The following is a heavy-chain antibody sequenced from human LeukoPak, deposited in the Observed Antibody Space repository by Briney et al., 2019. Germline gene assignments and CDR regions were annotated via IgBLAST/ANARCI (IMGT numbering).Heavy chain of an antibody. J-gene: IGHJ6*02. CDR1: GDSVSSNSAA. CDR3: ARYGSYYAHYYYYGMDV. D-gene: IGHD1-26*01. V-gene: IGHV6-1*01. Sequence: SQTLSLTCAISGDSVSSNSAAWNWIRQSPPRGLEWLGRTYYRSKWYNDYAVSVKSRITINPDTSKNQFSLQLNSVTPEDTAVCYCARYGSYYAHYYYYGMDVWGQGTTVTVSS. CDR2: TYYRSKWYN.